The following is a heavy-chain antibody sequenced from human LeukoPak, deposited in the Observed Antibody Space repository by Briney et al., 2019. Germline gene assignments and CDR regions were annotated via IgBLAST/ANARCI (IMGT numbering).Heavy chain of an antibody. CDR2: ISAYNGNT. CDR3: ARDDYSSSWHSGCFQH. V-gene: IGHV1-18*01. Sequence: ASVKVSCKASGYTFTSYGISWVRQAPGQGPEWMGWISAYNGNTNYVQKLQGRVTMITDTSTSTAYMERRSLRSDDTAIYYCARDDYSSSWHSGCFQHWGQGTLVTVSS. J-gene: IGHJ1*01. D-gene: IGHD6-13*01. CDR1: GYTFTSYG.